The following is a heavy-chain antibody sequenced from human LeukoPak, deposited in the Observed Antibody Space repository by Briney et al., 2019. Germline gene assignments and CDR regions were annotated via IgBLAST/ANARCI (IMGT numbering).Heavy chain of an antibody. V-gene: IGHV3-23*01. D-gene: IGHD3-22*01. Sequence: HTGGSLRLSCAASGFTFSSYAMSWVRQAPGKGLEWVSVISGSGGGTYYADSVKGRFTISRDNSKNTLYLQMNSLRAEDTAVYYCAKDNIYDSRTFQHWGQGTLVTVSS. CDR1: GFTFSSYA. CDR2: ISGSGGGT. J-gene: IGHJ1*01. CDR3: AKDNIYDSRTFQH.